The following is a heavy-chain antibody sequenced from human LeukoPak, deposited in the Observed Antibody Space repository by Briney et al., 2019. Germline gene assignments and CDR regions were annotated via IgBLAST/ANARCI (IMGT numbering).Heavy chain of an antibody. J-gene: IGHJ3*02. D-gene: IGHD6-13*01. CDR2: IYYSEST. V-gene: IGHV4-61*01. CDR3: ARTPFGCTSSWNAFDI. CDR1: GPSVSSGSYY. Sequence: PAETLSLTCTVSGPSVSSGSYYWSWIRQPPGKGREWFGYIYYSESTYYNSSLKRRVTISVDTSTIQLSLKMSSVTAADTAVCSCARTPFGCTSSWNAFDIWGQGTMVTVS.